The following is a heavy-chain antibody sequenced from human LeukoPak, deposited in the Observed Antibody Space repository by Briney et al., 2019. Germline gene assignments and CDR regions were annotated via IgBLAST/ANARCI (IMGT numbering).Heavy chain of an antibody. CDR2: IIPILGIA. D-gene: IGHD4-17*01. Sequence: SVKVSCKASGGTFSSYAISWVRQAPGQGLEWMGRIIPILGIANYAQKFQGRVTITADKSTSTAYMELSSLRSEDTAVYYCARVPISYGDYSLGAFDIWGQGTMVTVSS. CDR1: GGTFSSYA. J-gene: IGHJ3*02. CDR3: ARVPISYGDYSLGAFDI. V-gene: IGHV1-69*04.